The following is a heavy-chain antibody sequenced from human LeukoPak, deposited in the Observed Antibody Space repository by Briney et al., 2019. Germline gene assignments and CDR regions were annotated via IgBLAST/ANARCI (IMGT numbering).Heavy chain of an antibody. D-gene: IGHD2-2*01. V-gene: IGHV4-34*01. J-gene: IGHJ4*02. CDR2: INHSGST. CDR3: ARDAYQLLSFDY. CDR1: GGSFSGYY. Sequence: SETLSLTCAVYGGSFSGYYWSWIRQPPGKGLEWIGEINHSGSTNYNPSLKSRVTISVDTSKNQFSLKLSSVTAADTAVYYCARDAYQLLSFDYWGQGTLVTVSS.